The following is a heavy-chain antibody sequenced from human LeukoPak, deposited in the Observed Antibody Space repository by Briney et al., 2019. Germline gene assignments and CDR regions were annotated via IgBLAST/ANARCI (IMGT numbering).Heavy chain of an antibody. Sequence: SETLSLTCAVYGGSFSGYYWSWIRQPPGKGLEWIGEINHSGGTNYNPSLKSRVTISVDTSKNQFSLKLSSVTAADTAVYYCAREEEDRGYWGQGTLVTVSS. CDR1: GGSFSGYY. D-gene: IGHD1-14*01. J-gene: IGHJ4*02. V-gene: IGHV4-34*01. CDR3: AREEEDRGY. CDR2: INHSGGT.